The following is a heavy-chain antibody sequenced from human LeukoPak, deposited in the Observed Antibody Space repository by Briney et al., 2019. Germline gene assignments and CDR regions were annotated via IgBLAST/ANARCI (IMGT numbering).Heavy chain of an antibody. J-gene: IGHJ6*02. D-gene: IGHD3-10*01. CDR1: GFSFSNYA. V-gene: IGHV3-23*01. CDR3: AKSFTGDNYYYGVDV. CDR2: IFRSGGDT. Sequence: GGSLRLSCAASGFSFSNYAMTWDRQAPGKGLEWVSAIFRSGGDTYYADSMKGRFTISRDNSKNTLYLQMNSLRVGDTAIYYCAKSFTGDNYYYGVDVWGQGTTVTVSS.